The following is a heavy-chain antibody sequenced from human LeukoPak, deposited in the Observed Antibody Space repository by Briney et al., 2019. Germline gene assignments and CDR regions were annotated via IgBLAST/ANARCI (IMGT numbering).Heavy chain of an antibody. J-gene: IGHJ4*02. D-gene: IGHD1-14*01. CDR1: GFTFSSYE. CDR2: ISSSGSTI. CDR3: ARDRSRRSLFDY. V-gene: IGHV3-48*03. Sequence: PGGSLRLSCAASGFTFSSYEMNWVRQAPGKGLEWVSYISSSGSTIYYADSVKGRFTISRDNAKNSLYLQMNSLRAEDTAVYYCARDRSRRSLFDYWGQGTLVTVS.